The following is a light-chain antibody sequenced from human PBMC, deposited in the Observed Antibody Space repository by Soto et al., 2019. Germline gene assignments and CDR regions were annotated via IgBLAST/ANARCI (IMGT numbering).Light chain of an antibody. CDR3: QQLNSYPRT. V-gene: IGKV1-9*01. CDR2: AAS. J-gene: IGKJ1*01. CDR1: QGISSY. Sequence: DIQLTQSPSFLSASVGDRVTITRRASQGISSYLAWYQQKPGKAPKLLIYAASTLQSGVPSRFSGSGSGTDFTLTISSLQPEDFATYYCQQLNSYPRTFGQGTKVEIK.